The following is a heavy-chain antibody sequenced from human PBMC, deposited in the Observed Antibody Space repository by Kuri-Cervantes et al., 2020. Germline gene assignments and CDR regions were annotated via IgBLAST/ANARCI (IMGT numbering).Heavy chain of an antibody. V-gene: IGHV3-30*02. CDR3: AQGTYYDYVWGSLFDY. D-gene: IGHD3-16*01. J-gene: IGHJ4*02. Sequence: GESLKISCAASGFTFSSYGMHWVRQAPGKGLEWVAFIRYDGSNKYYADSVKGRFTISRDNAKNSLYLQMNSLRAEDTAVYYCAQGTYYDYVWGSLFDYWGQGTLVTVSS. CDR2: IRYDGSNK. CDR1: GFTFSSYG.